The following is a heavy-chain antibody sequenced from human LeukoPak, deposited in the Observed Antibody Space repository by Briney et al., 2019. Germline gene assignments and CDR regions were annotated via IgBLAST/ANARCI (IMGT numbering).Heavy chain of an antibody. D-gene: IGHD2-8*02. CDR2: INPSGGST. CDR3: AREGQGLLGYYFDY. V-gene: IGHV1-46*01. CDR1: GGTFSSYA. Sequence: ASVKVSCKASGGTFSSYAISWVRQAPGQGLEWMGIINPSGGSTSYAQKFQGRVTMTRDMSTSTVYMELSSLRSEDTAVYYCAREGQGLLGYYFDYWGQGTLVTVSS. J-gene: IGHJ4*02.